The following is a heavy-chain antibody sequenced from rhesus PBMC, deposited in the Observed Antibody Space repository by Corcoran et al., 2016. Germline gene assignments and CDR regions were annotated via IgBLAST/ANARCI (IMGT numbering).Heavy chain of an antibody. Sequence: QLQLQESGPGLVKPSETLSLTCAVPGGSISSNYWSWIRKPPGQGREWIGRISGSGGSTDYNPSLKSRVTLSVDTSKNQFSLKLTSVTAADTAVYYCARFNEFGSGWHTLDVWGRGVLVTVSS. CDR2: ISGSGGST. CDR1: GGSISSNY. V-gene: IGHV4-173*01. CDR3: ARFNEFGSGWHTLDV. D-gene: IGHD6-31*01. J-gene: IGHJ5-2*02.